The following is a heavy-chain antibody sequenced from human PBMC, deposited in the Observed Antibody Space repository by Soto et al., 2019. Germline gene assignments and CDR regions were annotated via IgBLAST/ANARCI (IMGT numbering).Heavy chain of an antibody. V-gene: IGHV4-38-2*01. CDR1: CYSINNGYY. CDR3: ARGEIDAFDF. Sequence: SETLSLTCAVSCYSINNGYYWGWIRQPPGKRLEWIGSFYRSGNTYYNPSLKSRVTISVDTSKNQFSLKLISVTAADTAVYYCARGEIDAFDFWGQGTMVTVSS. CDR2: FYRSGNT. J-gene: IGHJ3*01.